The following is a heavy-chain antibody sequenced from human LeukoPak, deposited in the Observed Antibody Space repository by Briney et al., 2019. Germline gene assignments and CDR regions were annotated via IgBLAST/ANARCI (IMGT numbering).Heavy chain of an antibody. D-gene: IGHD6-13*01. J-gene: IGHJ5*01. CDR2: IDPNSGGT. Sequence: ASVKVSCKASGYTFTGYYMHWVRQAPGHGLEWMGWIDPNSGGTNYAQKFQGRVTMTRDTSVSTAYMELSSLRCDDTAVYFCARGTGSSWFDSWGQGTLVSVFS. CDR1: GYTFTGYY. V-gene: IGHV1-2*02. CDR3: ARGTGSSWFDS.